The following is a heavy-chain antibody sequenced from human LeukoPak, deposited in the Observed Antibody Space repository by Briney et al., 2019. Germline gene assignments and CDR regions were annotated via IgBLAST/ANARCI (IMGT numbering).Heavy chain of an antibody. CDR2: INHSGST. D-gene: IGHD3-10*01. J-gene: IGHJ4*02. CDR3: ARKDSITMVRGVIGYFDY. V-gene: IGHV4-34*01. Sequence: SETLSLTCAVYGGSFSGYHWSWIRQPPGKGLEWIGEINHSGSTNYNPSLKSRVTISVDTSKNQFSLKLSSVTAADTAVYYCARKDSITMVRGVIGYFDYWGQGTLVTVSS. CDR1: GGSFSGYH.